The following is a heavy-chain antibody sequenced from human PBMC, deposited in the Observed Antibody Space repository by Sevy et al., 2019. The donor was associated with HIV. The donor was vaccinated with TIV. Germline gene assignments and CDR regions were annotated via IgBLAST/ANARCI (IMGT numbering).Heavy chain of an antibody. D-gene: IGHD5-12*01. CDR3: AKGPYSGYDSNYFAS. Sequence: GGSLRLSCAASGFIFRNFAMSWVRQAPGKGLEWVSGISVSGGNKYYADSVRGRFTISRDNSKNTLYVQMNSLRAEDTAVYYCAKGPYSGYDSNYFASWGQGTLVTVSS. J-gene: IGHJ4*02. CDR1: GFIFRNFA. V-gene: IGHV3-23*01. CDR2: ISVSGGNK.